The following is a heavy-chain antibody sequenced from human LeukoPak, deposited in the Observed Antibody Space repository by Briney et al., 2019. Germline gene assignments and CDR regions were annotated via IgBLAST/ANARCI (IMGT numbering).Heavy chain of an antibody. Sequence: GGSLRLSCAASGFTFSSYAMSWVRQAPGKGLEWVSAISGSGGSTYYADSVKGRFTISRDNSKNTLYLQMKSLRAEDTAVYYCAKDWYSSQNSNFDYWGQGTLVTVSS. CDR2: ISGSGGST. V-gene: IGHV3-23*01. CDR1: GFTFSSYA. CDR3: AKDWYSSQNSNFDY. J-gene: IGHJ4*02. D-gene: IGHD6-13*01.